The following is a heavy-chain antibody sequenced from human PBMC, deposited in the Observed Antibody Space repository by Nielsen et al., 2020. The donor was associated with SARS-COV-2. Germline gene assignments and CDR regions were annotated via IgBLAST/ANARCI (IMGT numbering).Heavy chain of an antibody. J-gene: IGHJ4*02. CDR2: IRSYANDYAT. CDR1: GFTFSGSA. Sequence: GSLKISCAASGFTFSGSAMHWVRQASGKGLEWVGRIRSYANDYATAYAASVKGRFTISRDDSKNTAYLQMNSLKTEDTAVYYCTSLPTRWYYGEDYWGQGTLVTVSS. CDR3: TSLPTRWYYGEDY. D-gene: IGHD3-10*01. V-gene: IGHV3-73*01.